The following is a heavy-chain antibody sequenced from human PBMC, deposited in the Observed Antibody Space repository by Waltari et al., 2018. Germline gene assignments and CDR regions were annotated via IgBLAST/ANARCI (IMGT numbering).Heavy chain of an antibody. D-gene: IGHD4-17*01. V-gene: IGHV3-9*01. CDR1: GFTFDDYA. CDR3: ARDPGEGFFDY. CDR2: ISWNSGSI. Sequence: EVQLVESGGGLVQPGRSLRLSCAASGFTFDDYAMHWVRQAPGKGLEWVSGISWNSGSIGYADSGKGRFTISRDNAKNSLYLQMNSLRAEDTAVYYCARDPGEGFFDYWGQGTLVTVSS. J-gene: IGHJ4*02.